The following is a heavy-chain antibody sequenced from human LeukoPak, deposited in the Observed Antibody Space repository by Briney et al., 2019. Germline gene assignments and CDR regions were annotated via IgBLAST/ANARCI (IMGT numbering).Heavy chain of an antibody. CDR3: TREGTASTGIGPYDF. D-gene: IGHD1-1*01. Sequence: ASVKVSCKASGYTFTTCGISWVRQAPGQGLEWLGWISGHNGNTKYIQNVQGRITMTTDTSASTAYMELRSLTSDDTAVYYCTREGTASTGIGPYDFWGQGTLVTVSS. CDR1: GYTFTTCG. J-gene: IGHJ4*02. V-gene: IGHV1-18*01. CDR2: ISGHNGNT.